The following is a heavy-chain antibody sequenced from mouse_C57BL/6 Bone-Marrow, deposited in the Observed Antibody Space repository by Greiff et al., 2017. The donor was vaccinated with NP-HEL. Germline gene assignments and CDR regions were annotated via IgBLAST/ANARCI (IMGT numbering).Heavy chain of an antibody. D-gene: IGHD2-3*01. J-gene: IGHJ3*01. CDR2: ISSGGSYT. Sequence: EVQGVESGGDLVKPGGSLKLSCAASGFTFSSYGMSWVRQTPDKRLEWVATISSGGSYTYYPASVKGRFTISRDNAKNTLYLQMSSLKSEDTAMYYCARSYDPPFAYWGQGTLVTVSA. CDR3: ARSYDPPFAY. V-gene: IGHV5-6*01. CDR1: GFTFSSYG.